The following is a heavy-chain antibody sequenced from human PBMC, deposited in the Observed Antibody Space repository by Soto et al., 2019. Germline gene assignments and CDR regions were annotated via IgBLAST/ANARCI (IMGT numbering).Heavy chain of an antibody. CDR2: IYYTGST. CDR1: GGSISSYY. V-gene: IGHV4-59*01. Sequence: SETPSLTCTVSGGSISSYYWNWIRQPPGKGLEWIGYIYYTGSTKYNPSLKSRVTISLDTSRNQFSLKLNSVTAADTAVYYCAREVGYPTWFYPWGQGTLVTVSS. D-gene: IGHD1-26*01. J-gene: IGHJ5*02. CDR3: AREVGYPTWFYP.